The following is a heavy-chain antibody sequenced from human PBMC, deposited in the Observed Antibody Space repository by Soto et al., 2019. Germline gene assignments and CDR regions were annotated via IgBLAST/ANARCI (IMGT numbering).Heavy chain of an antibody. CDR2: ISYDGSNK. CDR3: AKGSNDFWSGPTIDY. Sequence: GGSLRLSCAASGFTFSSYGMHWVHQAPGKGLEWVAVISYDGSNKYYADSVKGRFTISRDNSKNTLYLQMNSLRAEDTAVYYCAKGSNDFWSGPTIDYWGQGTLVTVSS. CDR1: GFTFSSYG. D-gene: IGHD3-3*01. V-gene: IGHV3-30*18. J-gene: IGHJ4*02.